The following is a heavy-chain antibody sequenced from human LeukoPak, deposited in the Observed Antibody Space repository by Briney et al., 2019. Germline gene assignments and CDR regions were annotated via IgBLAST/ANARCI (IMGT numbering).Heavy chain of an antibody. J-gene: IGHJ4*02. CDR1: GNTVTNYW. V-gene: IGHV5-51*01. D-gene: IGHD6-6*01. Sequence: GESLTISCKGSGNTVTNYWIGGVRQMPGKGLEWMGIIYPGDSDTRYSPSFQGQVTISADKSISTAYLQWSSLKASDTAMYYCARHWGAARHFDYWGQGTLVTVSS. CDR2: IYPGDSDT. CDR3: ARHWGAARHFDY.